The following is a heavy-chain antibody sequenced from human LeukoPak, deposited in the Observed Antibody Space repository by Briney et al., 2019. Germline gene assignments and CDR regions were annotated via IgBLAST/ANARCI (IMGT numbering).Heavy chain of an antibody. V-gene: IGHV3-23*01. CDR3: AKASDYGDLNYYYYYGMDV. D-gene: IGHD4-17*01. CDR1: GFTFSSYA. CDR2: ISGSGGST. Sequence: GGSLRLSCAASGFTFSSYAMSWVRQAPGKGLEWVSAISGSGGSTYYADSVKGRFTISRDNSKNTLYLQMNSLRAEGTAVYYCAKASDYGDLNYYYYYGMDVWGKGTTVTVSS. J-gene: IGHJ6*04.